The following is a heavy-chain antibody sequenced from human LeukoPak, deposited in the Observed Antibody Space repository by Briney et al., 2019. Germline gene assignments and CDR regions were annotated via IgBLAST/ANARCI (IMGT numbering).Heavy chain of an antibody. CDR1: GYTFTSYG. J-gene: IGHJ5*02. V-gene: IGHV1-18*01. CDR3: ARDSIQPPEWFDP. Sequence: ASVKVSCKASGYTFTSYGISWVRQAPGQRLEWMGWISAYNGNTNYAQKLQGRVTMTTDTSTSTAYMELRSLRSDDTAVYYCARDSIQPPEWFDPWGQGTLVSVSS. CDR2: ISAYNGNT. D-gene: IGHD5-18*01.